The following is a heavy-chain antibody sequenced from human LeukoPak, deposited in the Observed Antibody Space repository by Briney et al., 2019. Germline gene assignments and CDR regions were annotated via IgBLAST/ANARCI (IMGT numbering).Heavy chain of an antibody. CDR1: GYTFTSYG. V-gene: IGHV1-69*13. CDR2: IIPNFGTA. Sequence: ASVKVSCKASGYTFTSYGISWVRQAPEQGLEWMGGIIPNFGTANYAQKFQGRVTITADESTSTAYMELSSLRSEDTAVYYCASLKSSGYYYYYYGKDVWGQGTTVTVSS. CDR3: ASLKSSGYYYYYYGKDV. D-gene: IGHD3-22*01. J-gene: IGHJ6*02.